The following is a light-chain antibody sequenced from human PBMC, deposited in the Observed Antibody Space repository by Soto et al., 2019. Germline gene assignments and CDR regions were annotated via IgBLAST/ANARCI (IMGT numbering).Light chain of an antibody. CDR3: QQDYNLPLT. CDR2: GAS. CDR1: QSVSGSY. Sequence: PGEGVTLSCRASQSVSGSYLTWYQQKPGQAPRLLIYGASTRATSIPARFSGSGSGTDFTLTISSLQPEDFAVYYCQQDYNLPLTFGGGTKVEIK. J-gene: IGKJ4*01. V-gene: IGKV3D-7*01.